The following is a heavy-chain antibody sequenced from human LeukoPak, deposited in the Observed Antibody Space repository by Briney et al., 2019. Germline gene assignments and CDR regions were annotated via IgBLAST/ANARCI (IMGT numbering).Heavy chain of an antibody. CDR3: AKFYDILTGYIDY. Sequence: PGGSLRLSCAASGFTLSSYEMNWVRQAPGKGLEWVSAISGGGGTTYYAYYADSVKGRFTISRDNSKNTLYLLMNSLRAEDTAVYYCAKFYDILTGYIDYWGQGTLVTVSS. CDR2: ISGGGGTTYYA. D-gene: IGHD3-9*01. CDR1: GFTLSSYE. V-gene: IGHV3-23*01. J-gene: IGHJ4*02.